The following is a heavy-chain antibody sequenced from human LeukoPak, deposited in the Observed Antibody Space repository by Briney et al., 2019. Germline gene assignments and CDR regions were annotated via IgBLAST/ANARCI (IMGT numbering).Heavy chain of an antibody. J-gene: IGHJ5*02. CDR1: GYTFTSYD. Sequence: ASVKVSCKASGYTFTSYDINWVRQATGQGLEWMGWMNPNSGNTGYAQKFRGRVTMTMNTSISTAYMELSSLRSEDTAVYYCARDEPSSGFDPWGQGTLVTVSS. CDR2: MNPNSGNT. V-gene: IGHV1-8*01. CDR3: ARDEPSSGFDP.